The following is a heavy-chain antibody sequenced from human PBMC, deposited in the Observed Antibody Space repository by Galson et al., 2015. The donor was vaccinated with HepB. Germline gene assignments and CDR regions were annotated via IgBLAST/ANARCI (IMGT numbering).Heavy chain of an antibody. CDR2: ISSSSTSI. D-gene: IGHD2-21*02. CDR1: TFIFSTYS. V-gene: IGHV3-48*01. J-gene: IGHJ4*02. CDR3: ARGCDCDLNYLDY. Sequence: SLRLSCAASTFIFSTYSMKWVRQAPGKGLEWVSYISSSSTSIYYGDSVKGRFTISRDNSKNTLYLQVDCLRTEDTAGYVCARGCDCDLNYLDYWVPGTLVTVSS.